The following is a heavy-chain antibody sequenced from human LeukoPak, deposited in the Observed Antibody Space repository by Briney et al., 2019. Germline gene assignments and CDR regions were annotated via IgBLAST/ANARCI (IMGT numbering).Heavy chain of an antibody. D-gene: IGHD2-2*03. V-gene: IGHV4-4*07. CDR3: ARDGYCSSTSCYEDYYYYYMDV. CDR1: GGPISSYY. J-gene: IGHJ6*03. Sequence: SETLSLTCTVSGGPISSYYWSWIRQPAGKGLEWIGRIYTSGSTNYNPSLKSRVTMSVDTSKNQFSLKLSSVTAADTAVYYCARDGYCSSTSCYEDYYYYYMDVWGKGTTVTVSS. CDR2: IYTSGST.